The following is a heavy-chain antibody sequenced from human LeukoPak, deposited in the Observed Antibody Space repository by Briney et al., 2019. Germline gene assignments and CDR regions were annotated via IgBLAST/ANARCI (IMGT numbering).Heavy chain of an antibody. CDR2: VYYSGST. J-gene: IGHJ4*02. Sequence: SETLSLTCVGSGGSVSGYYWGWIRQPPGRGLEWIGYVYYSGSTNYNPSLKSRVTISVDTSKNQFSLKLSSVTAADTAVYYCARGAAAGDYWGQGTLVTVSS. V-gene: IGHV4-59*02. CDR3: ARGAAAGDY. D-gene: IGHD6-25*01. CDR1: GGSVSGYY.